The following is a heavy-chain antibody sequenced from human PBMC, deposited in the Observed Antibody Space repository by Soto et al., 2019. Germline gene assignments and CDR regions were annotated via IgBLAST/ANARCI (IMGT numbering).Heavy chain of an antibody. Sequence: PSETLSRSFAVYGRSFIDYYWSWIRQPPGQVVEWIGEINHSGSTNYNPSLKRRVTISVYTYKNQFSLKLRSVTAADPAVYYCARLPKYSSRWYYYYYGMDVWGQGPTVT. D-gene: IGHD6-13*01. CDR3: ARLPKYSSRWYYYYYGMDV. CDR2: INHSGST. J-gene: IGHJ6*02. V-gene: IGHV4-34*01. CDR1: GRSFIDYY.